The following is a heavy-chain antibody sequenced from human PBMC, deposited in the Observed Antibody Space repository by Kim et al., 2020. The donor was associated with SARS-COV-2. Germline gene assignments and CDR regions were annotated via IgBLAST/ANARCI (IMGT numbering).Heavy chain of an antibody. Sequence: GGSLRLSCAASGFTFSSYNMNWVRQAPGKGLEWVSSISSSSSYIYYADSVKGRFTISRDNAKNSLYLQMNSLRAEDMAVYYCARDRREIQLWLTVYGMDVWGKGTTVPVS. CDR3: ARDRREIQLWLTVYGMDV. D-gene: IGHD5-18*01. CDR1: GFTFSSYN. J-gene: IGHJ6*04. V-gene: IGHV3-21*01. CDR2: ISSSSSYI.